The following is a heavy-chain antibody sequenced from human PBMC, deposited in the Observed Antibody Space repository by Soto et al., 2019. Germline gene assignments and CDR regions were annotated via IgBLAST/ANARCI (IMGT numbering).Heavy chain of an antibody. CDR2: ISGSGGST. D-gene: IGHD1-26*01. CDR3: AKDGSGSYFYYYYGMDV. J-gene: IGHJ6*02. V-gene: IGHV3-23*01. Sequence: GGSLRLSCAASGFTFSSYAMSWVRQAPWKGLEWVSAISGSGGSTYYADSVKGRFTISRDNSKNTLYLQMNSLRAEDTAVYYCAKDGSGSYFYYYYGMDVWGQGTTVTVSS. CDR1: GFTFSSYA.